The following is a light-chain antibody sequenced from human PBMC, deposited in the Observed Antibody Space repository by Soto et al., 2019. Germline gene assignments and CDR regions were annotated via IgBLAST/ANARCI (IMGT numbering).Light chain of an antibody. CDR3: MQDIQTPWT. CDR1: QSLLHSNGYNY. Sequence: DIVMTQSPLSLPVTPGEPASISCRSSQSLLHSNGYNYLDWYQQKPRQSSQLLIYLGSTRASGVPDRFSGSGSGTDFTLNISRVEAEDVGVYYCMQDIQTPWTFGQGTKVDIK. V-gene: IGKV2-28*01. J-gene: IGKJ1*01. CDR2: LGS.